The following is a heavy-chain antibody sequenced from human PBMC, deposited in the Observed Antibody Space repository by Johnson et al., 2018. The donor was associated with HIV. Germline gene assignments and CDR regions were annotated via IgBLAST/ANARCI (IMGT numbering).Heavy chain of an antibody. D-gene: IGHD1-26*01. CDR1: GFTFSSFA. Sequence: QVQLVESGGGVVQPGTSLRLSCAASGFTFSSFAMHWVRQAPGKGLEWMAFISYDGSNKYFTDSVRGRFTISRDNSKNTLYLQMNSLRAEDTATYYCAKTGVGATDAAFDIWGQGTMVTVSS. J-gene: IGHJ3*02. CDR3: AKTGVGATDAAFDI. V-gene: IGHV3-30*14. CDR2: ISYDGSNK.